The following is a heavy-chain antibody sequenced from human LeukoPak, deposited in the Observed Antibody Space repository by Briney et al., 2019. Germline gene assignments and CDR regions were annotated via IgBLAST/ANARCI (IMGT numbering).Heavy chain of an antibody. D-gene: IGHD4-17*01. CDR2: ISSSSSYI. CDR1: GFTFSSYS. J-gene: IGHJ4*02. CDR3: ARGTYGDYRFAY. Sequence: PGGSLRLSCAASGFTFSSYSMNWVRQAPGKGLEWVSSISSSSSYIYYADSVKGRFTISRDNAKNSLYLQMNSLRAEDTAVYYCARGTYGDYRFAYWGQGTLVTVSS. V-gene: IGHV3-21*01.